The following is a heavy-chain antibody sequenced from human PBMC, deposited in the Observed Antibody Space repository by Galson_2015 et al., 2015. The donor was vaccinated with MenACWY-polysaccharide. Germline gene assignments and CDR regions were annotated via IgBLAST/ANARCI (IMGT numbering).Heavy chain of an antibody. J-gene: IGHJ4*02. CDR3: TRGGGRYYVDY. V-gene: IGHV1-2*02. D-gene: IGHD6-19*01. CDR2: INPNGGGT. CDR1: GYTFTDCY. Sequence: SVKVSCKASGYTFTDCYIHWVRQAPGQGLEWMGWINPNGGGTHYEQKYQARVTITRDTSINTAYMELSRLSSDDTAVYYCTRGGGRYYVDYWGQGTLVTVSS.